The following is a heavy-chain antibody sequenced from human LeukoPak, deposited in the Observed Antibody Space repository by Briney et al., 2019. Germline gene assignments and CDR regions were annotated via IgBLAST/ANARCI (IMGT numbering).Heavy chain of an antibody. CDR1: GFTFDDYA. CDR3: AKDGQSYYYDSSGPRAEAFDI. D-gene: IGHD3-22*01. Sequence: GRSLRLSCAASGFTFDDYAMHWVRQAPGKGLEWVSGISWNSGSIGYADSVKGRFTISRDNARNSLYLQMNSLRAEDTAVYYCAKDGQSYYYDSSGPRAEAFDIWGQGTMVTVSS. CDR2: ISWNSGSI. V-gene: IGHV3-9*01. J-gene: IGHJ3*02.